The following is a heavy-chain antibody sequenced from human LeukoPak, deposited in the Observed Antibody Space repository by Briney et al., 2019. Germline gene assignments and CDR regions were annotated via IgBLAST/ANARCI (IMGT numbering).Heavy chain of an antibody. CDR2: INPNSGGT. D-gene: IGHD2-2*01. V-gene: IGHV1-2*02. CDR3: ARKSAVRSTSEFDF. Sequence: WASVTVSCKASGDTFTDYYMHWVRQAPGQGLEWMGWINPNSGGTHYAQKFQGRVTMTSDTSIGTAYMELTSLRSDDSAVYYCARKSAVRSTSEFDFWGQGTLVTVSS. J-gene: IGHJ4*02. CDR1: GDTFTDYY.